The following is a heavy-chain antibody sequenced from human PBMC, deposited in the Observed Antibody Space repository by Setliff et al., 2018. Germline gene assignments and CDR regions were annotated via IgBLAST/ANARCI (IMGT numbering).Heavy chain of an antibody. J-gene: IGHJ6*03. CDR1: GGSLRGNAIF. CDR2: IYYTGDP. CDR3: ARALASGSYYGQSSYYMDV. V-gene: IGHV4-39*01. D-gene: IGHD3-10*01. Sequence: SETLSLTCTVSGGSLRGNAIFWGWIRQPPGKGLEWIGSIYYTGDPYYNPSLKSRVTMSVDTSKRQFSLKLTSVTAADTAVYYCARALASGSYYGQSSYYMDVWGKGTTVTVSS.